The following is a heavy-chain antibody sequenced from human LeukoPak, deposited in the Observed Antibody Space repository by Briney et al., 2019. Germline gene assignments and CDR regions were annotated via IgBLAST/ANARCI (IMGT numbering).Heavy chain of an antibody. V-gene: IGHV3-73*01. CDR2: IRSKANSYAT. Sequence: GGSLRLSCAASGFTFSGSAMHWVRQASGKGLEWVGRIRSKANSYATAYAASVKGRFTISRDDSKNTAYLQMNSLKTEDTAVYYCTRPFGLRRTRKNYYYYYMGVWGKGTTVTVSS. CDR3: TRPFGLRRTRKNYYYYYMGV. J-gene: IGHJ6*03. D-gene: IGHD3/OR15-3a*01. CDR1: GFTFSGSA.